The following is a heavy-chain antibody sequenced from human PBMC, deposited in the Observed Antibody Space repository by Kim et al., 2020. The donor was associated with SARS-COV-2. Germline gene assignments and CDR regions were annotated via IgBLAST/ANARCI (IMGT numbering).Heavy chain of an antibody. J-gene: IGHJ4*02. D-gene: IGHD3-9*01. Sequence: SETLSLTCTVSGGSISSYYWSWIRQPPGKGLEWIGYIYYSGSTNYNPSLKSRVTISVDTSKNQFSLKLSSVTAADTAVYYCARQYYGILTGYSYPSFDYWGQGTLVTVSS. CDR2: IYYSGST. CDR3: ARQYYGILTGYSYPSFDY. CDR1: GGSISSYY. V-gene: IGHV4-59*08.